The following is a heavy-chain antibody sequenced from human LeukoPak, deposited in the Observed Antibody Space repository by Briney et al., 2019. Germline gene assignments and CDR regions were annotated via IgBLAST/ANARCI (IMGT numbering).Heavy chain of an antibody. CDR1: GDSISRSSYW. CDR2: INYIGST. D-gene: IGHD2-2*01. Sequence: SETLSLTCSVSGDSISRSSYWWGWIRQPPGKGLDWIGTINYIGSTYYNPSLKSRVTISVDTPKNQFSLKLSPVTAADTAVYYCARVGIYCSSTNCFLANFDYWGQGTLVTVSS. V-gene: IGHV4-39*01. J-gene: IGHJ4*02. CDR3: ARVGIYCSSTNCFLANFDY.